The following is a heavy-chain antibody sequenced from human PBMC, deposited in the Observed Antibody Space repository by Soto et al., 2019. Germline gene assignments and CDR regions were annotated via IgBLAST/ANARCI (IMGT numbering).Heavy chain of an antibody. CDR1: GGSISSSSDY. CDR2: IYYSGST. D-gene: IGHD6-19*01. V-gene: IGHV4-39*01. Sequence: SETLSLTCTVSGGSISSSSDYWGWIRQPPGKGLEWIGSIYYSGSTYYNPSLKSRVTISVDTSKNQFSLKLSSVTAADTAVYYCARRIAVQSENNYFDYWGQGTLVTVSS. J-gene: IGHJ4*02. CDR3: ARRIAVQSENNYFDY.